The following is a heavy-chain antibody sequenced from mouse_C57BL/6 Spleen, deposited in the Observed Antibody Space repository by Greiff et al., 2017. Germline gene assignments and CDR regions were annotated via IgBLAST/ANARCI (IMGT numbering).Heavy chain of an antibody. CDR1: GFTFSSYA. Sequence: EVQGVESGGGLVKPGGSLKLSCAASGFTFSSYAMSWVRQTPEKRLEWVATISDGGSYTYYPDNVKGRFTISRDNAKNNLYLQMSHLKSEDTAMYYCARGGSYYDDDEDAVDYWGQGTSVTVSS. CDR2: ISDGGSYT. V-gene: IGHV5-4*01. D-gene: IGHD2-4*01. CDR3: ARGGSYYDDDEDAVDY. J-gene: IGHJ4*01.